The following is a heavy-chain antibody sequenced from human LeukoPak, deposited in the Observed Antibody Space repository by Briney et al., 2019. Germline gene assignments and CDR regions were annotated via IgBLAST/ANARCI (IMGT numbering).Heavy chain of an antibody. CDR2: ISSSSSYI. V-gene: IGHV3-21*01. CDR3: AREDQVASTSFDF. D-gene: IGHD5/OR15-5a*01. Sequence: GGSLRLSCAASGFTVSSYSMNWVRQAPGKGLEWVSSISSSSSYIYYADSVKGRFTISRDNAKNSLFLQMNSLRAEDTAVYYCAREDQVASTSFDFWGQGTLVTVSS. J-gene: IGHJ4*02. CDR1: GFTVSSYS.